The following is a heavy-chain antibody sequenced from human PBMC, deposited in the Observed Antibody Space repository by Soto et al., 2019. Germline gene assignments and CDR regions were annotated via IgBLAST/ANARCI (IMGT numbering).Heavy chain of an antibody. CDR3: ARDRRIFGPFDY. J-gene: IGHJ4*02. CDR2: ISAYNGNT. D-gene: IGHD3-3*01. Sequence: SVKVSCKASGYTFTSYGISWVRQAPGQGLEWMGWISAYNGNTNYAQKLQGRVTMTTDTSTSTAYMELRSLRSDDTAVYYGARDRRIFGPFDYCGKGPLVTVSS. CDR1: GYTFTSYG. V-gene: IGHV1-18*01.